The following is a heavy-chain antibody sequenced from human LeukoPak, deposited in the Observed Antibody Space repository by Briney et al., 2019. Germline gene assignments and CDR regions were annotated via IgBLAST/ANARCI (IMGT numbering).Heavy chain of an antibody. V-gene: IGHV4-4*07. CDR1: GGSISSYY. J-gene: IGHJ6*03. Sequence: SETLSLTCTVSGGSISSYYWSWIRQPAGKGLEWIGRIYTSGSTNYNPSLKSRVTMSVDTSKNQFSLKLSSVTAADTAVYYCARETTVTTAYYYYYYMDVWGKGTTVTVSS. D-gene: IGHD4-17*01. CDR3: ARETTVTTAYYYYYYMDV. CDR2: IYTSGST.